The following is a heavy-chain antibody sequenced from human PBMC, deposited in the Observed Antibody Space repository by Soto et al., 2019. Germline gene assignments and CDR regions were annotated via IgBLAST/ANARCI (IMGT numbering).Heavy chain of an antibody. J-gene: IGHJ4*02. CDR1: GFTFSTYW. D-gene: IGHD1-1*01. CDR3: ATDSGTSDY. V-gene: IGHV3-7*01. Sequence: GGSLRLSCAASGFTFSTYWMSWVHQAPGKGLEWVANIKQDGSERYYVDSVKGRFTISRDNARNSMYLQMSGLRAEDTAVYYCATDSGTSDYWGQGTLVTVSS. CDR2: IKQDGSER.